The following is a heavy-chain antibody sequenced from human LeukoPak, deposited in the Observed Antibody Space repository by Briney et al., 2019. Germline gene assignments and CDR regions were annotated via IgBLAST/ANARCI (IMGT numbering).Heavy chain of an antibody. CDR1: GGSISSGGYY. CDR3: ARDKGRPYCGGDCYIDY. J-gene: IGHJ4*02. D-gene: IGHD2-21*02. Sequence: SETLSLTCTVSGGSISSGGYYWSWIRQHPGKGLEWIVYIYSSGNTYYNPSLKSRVTISVDTSKNQFSLKLSSVTAADTAVLYCARDKGRPYCGGDCYIDYWGQGTLVTVSS. CDR2: IYSSGNT. V-gene: IGHV4-31*03.